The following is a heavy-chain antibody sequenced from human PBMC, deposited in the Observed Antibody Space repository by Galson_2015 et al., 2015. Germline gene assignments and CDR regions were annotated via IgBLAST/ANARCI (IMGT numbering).Heavy chain of an antibody. Sequence: SVKVSCKASGYTFTSYGISWVRQAPGQGLEWMGWISAYNGNTNYAQKLQGRVTMTTDTSTSTVYMELRSLRSDDTAVYYCARGPDGDYGGSWLSYFDYWGQGTLVTVSS. CDR3: ARGPDGDYGGSWLSYFDY. CDR1: GYTFTSYG. V-gene: IGHV1-18*01. D-gene: IGHD4-17*01. J-gene: IGHJ4*02. CDR2: ISAYNGNT.